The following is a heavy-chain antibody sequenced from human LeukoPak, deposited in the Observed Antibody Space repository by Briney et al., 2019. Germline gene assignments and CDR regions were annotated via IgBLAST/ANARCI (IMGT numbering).Heavy chain of an antibody. CDR3: AREAAAKDY. CDR1: GGSFSGYY. V-gene: IGHV4-34*01. D-gene: IGHD6-13*01. Sequence: SETLSLTCAVYGGSFSGYYWSWIRQPPGKGLEWIGEINHSGSTNYNPSLKSRVTISVDTSKNQFSLKLSSVTAADTAVYYCAREAAAKDYWGQGTLVTVSS. J-gene: IGHJ4*02. CDR2: INHSGST.